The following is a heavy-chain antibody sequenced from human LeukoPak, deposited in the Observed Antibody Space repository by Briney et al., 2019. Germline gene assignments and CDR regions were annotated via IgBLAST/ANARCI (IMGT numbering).Heavy chain of an antibody. Sequence: GRSLRLSCAASGFTFDDYAMHWVRQVPGKGLEWVSGISWNSGIIVYADSVKGRFTISRDNAKNSLYLQMNSLRAEDMALYYCAKDHRPYYGSSGYYDYWGQGTLVTVSS. J-gene: IGHJ4*02. V-gene: IGHV3-9*03. CDR2: ISWNSGII. D-gene: IGHD3-22*01. CDR3: AKDHRPYYGSSGYYDY. CDR1: GFTFDDYA.